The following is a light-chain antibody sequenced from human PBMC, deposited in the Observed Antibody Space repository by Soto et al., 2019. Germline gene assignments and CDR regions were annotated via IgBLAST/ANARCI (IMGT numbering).Light chain of an antibody. Sequence: EIVMTQSPATLSVAPGETATLTCRASQSGSSNSAWYQQKPGQTPNLLIYVASTRATSIPARFSGSGSGTDFTLTISSLESEDFAVYYCQQYNVWPLTFGGGTKVEFK. V-gene: IGKV3-15*01. CDR3: QQYNVWPLT. CDR2: VAS. J-gene: IGKJ4*01. CDR1: QSGSSN.